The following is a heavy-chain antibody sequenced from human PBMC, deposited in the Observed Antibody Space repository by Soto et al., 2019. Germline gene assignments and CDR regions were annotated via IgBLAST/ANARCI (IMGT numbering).Heavy chain of an antibody. Sequence: LRLSCAASGLIFSDYHMDWVRQAPGKGLEWVGRIRRKANSYTTDYAAPVKGRFTLSRDDSKNTLYLQMNSLKTEDTAVYYCISERSGAFDIWGQGTMVTVSS. CDR3: ISERSGAFDI. V-gene: IGHV3-72*01. D-gene: IGHD6-25*01. CDR1: GLIFSDYH. CDR2: IRRKANSYTT. J-gene: IGHJ3*02.